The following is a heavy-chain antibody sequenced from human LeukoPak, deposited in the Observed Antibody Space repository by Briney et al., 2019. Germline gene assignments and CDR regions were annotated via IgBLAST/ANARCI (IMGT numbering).Heavy chain of an antibody. J-gene: IGHJ5*02. V-gene: IGHV3-30*18. CDR3: AKGPAMVRGTFDP. Sequence: GGSLRLSCAASGFTFSSYGMHWVRQAPGKGLEWVAVISYDGSNKYYADSVKGRFTISRDNSKNTLYLQMNSLRTEETAVYYCAKGPAMVRGTFDPWGQGTLVTVSS. CDR2: ISYDGSNK. D-gene: IGHD3-10*01. CDR1: GFTFSSYG.